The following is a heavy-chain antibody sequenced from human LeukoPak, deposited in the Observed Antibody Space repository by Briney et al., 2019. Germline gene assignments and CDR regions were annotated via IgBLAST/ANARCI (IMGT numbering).Heavy chain of an antibody. CDR3: ATGPPYSGSLMDY. CDR1: GYTLTELS. J-gene: IGHJ4*02. V-gene: IGHV1-24*01. Sequence: ASVKVSCKVSGYTLTELSMHWVRQAPGKGLEWVGGFDPEDGETIYAQKFQGRVTMTEDTSTDTAYMELSSLRSEDTAVYYCATGPPYSGSLMDYWGQGTLVTVSS. D-gene: IGHD1-26*01. CDR2: FDPEDGET.